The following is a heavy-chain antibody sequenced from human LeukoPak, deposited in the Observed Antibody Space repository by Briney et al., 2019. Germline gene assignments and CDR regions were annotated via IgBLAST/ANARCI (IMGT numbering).Heavy chain of an antibody. Sequence: GGSLRLSCAASGFTFSDYYMSWIRQAPGKGLEWVSYISSSGSTRYYADSVKGRFTISRDNAKNSLYLQMNSLRAEDTAVYYCAREQYYDFWSCYYEGRRYFDYWGQGTLVTVSS. V-gene: IGHV3-11*01. CDR2: ISSSGSTR. CDR3: AREQYYDFWSCYYEGRRYFDY. D-gene: IGHD3-3*01. J-gene: IGHJ4*02. CDR1: GFTFSDYY.